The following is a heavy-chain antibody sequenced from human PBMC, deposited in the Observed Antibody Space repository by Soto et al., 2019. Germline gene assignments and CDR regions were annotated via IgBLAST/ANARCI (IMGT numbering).Heavy chain of an antibody. J-gene: IGHJ3*02. Sequence: QVQLQQWGAGLLKPSETLSLTCAVYGGSFSGYYWSWIRQPPGKGPEWIGEINHSGSTNYNPSLKSRVTISVDTSKNQFSLKLSSVTAADTAVYYCARDTGSDAFDIWGQGTMVTVSS. CDR3: ARDTGSDAFDI. V-gene: IGHV4-34*01. CDR2: INHSGST. CDR1: GGSFSGYY. D-gene: IGHD1-1*01.